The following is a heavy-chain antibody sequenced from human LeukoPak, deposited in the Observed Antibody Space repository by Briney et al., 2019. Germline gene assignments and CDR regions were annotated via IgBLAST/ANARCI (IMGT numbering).Heavy chain of an antibody. D-gene: IGHD4-17*01. CDR1: GFTFSSYG. J-gene: IGHJ6*02. CDR3: ARDDRTARLNGMDV. Sequence: GGSLRLSCAASGFTFSSYGMHWVRQAPGKGLEWVAFIRYDGSNKYYADSVKGRFTISRDNSKNTLYLQMNSLRAEDTAVYYCARDDRTARLNGMDVWGQGTTVTVSS. V-gene: IGHV3-30*02. CDR2: IRYDGSNK.